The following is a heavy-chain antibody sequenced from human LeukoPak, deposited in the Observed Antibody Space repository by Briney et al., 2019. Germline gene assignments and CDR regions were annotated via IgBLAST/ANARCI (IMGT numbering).Heavy chain of an antibody. CDR3: GERAFDI. V-gene: IGHV3-30*03. D-gene: IGHD1-1*01. Sequence: GSLRLSCAASGFTFSSYGMHWVRQAPGKGLEWVAVISYDGSNKYYADSVKGRFTISRDNSKNTLYLQMNSLRAEDTAVYYCGERAFDIWGQGKMVTVSS. CDR1: GFTFSSYG. J-gene: IGHJ3*02. CDR2: ISYDGSNK.